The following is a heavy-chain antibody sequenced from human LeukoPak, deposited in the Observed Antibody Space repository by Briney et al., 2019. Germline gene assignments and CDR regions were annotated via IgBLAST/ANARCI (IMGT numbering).Heavy chain of an antibody. J-gene: IGHJ6*02. Sequence: GGSLRLSCAASGFTFDDYAMNWVRQAPGKGLEWVSGISWNSGSIGYADSVKGRFTISRDNAKNSLYLQMSNLRAEDTAVYFCARGGGLDVWGQGATVTVSS. CDR2: ISWNSGSI. D-gene: IGHD3-16*01. CDR1: GFTFDDYA. CDR3: ARGGGLDV. V-gene: IGHV3-9*01.